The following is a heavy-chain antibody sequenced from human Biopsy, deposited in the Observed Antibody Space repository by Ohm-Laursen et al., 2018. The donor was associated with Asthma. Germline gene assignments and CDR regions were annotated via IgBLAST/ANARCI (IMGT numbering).Heavy chain of an antibody. D-gene: IGHD3-16*02. Sequence: SLRLSCTASGFTFSDSYMSWIRQAPGKGLECISYIGSTRLYTNSADSVKGRFSISRDNAKNSLYLHMNSLRVEDTAVYYCARHLSPGYHHYAMDVWGQGTTVTVSS. V-gene: IGHV3-11*06. CDR1: GFTFSDSY. CDR3: ARHLSPGYHHYAMDV. J-gene: IGHJ6*02. CDR2: IGSTRLYT.